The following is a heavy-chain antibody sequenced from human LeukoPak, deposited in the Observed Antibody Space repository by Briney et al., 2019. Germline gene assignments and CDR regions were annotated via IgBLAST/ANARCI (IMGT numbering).Heavy chain of an antibody. CDR1: GFTFSSYG. V-gene: IGHV3-23*01. CDR3: AKDRGVRGDKIPQTTEDDY. J-gene: IGHJ4*02. Sequence: QPGGSLRLSCAASGFTFSSYGMSWVRQAPGKGLEWVSAISGSGGSTYYADSVKGRFTISRDNSKNTLYLQMNSLRAEDTAVYYCAKDRGVRGDKIPQTTEDDYWGQGTLVTVSS. D-gene: IGHD3-10*01. CDR2: ISGSGGST.